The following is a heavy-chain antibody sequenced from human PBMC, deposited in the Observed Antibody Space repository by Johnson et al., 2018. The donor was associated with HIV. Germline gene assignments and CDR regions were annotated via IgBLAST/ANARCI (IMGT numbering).Heavy chain of an antibody. V-gene: IGHV3-33*06. CDR1: GSIFRNYA. J-gene: IGHJ3*02. D-gene: IGHD1-26*01. Sequence: QVQLVEAGGGVVQPGRSLRLSCVASGSIFRNYAIHWVRQAPGKGLEWVAVIWYDGSNKYYEDSVKGRFTISRDNSKNTLYLQMNSLRAEDTAVYYCAKGRGSPPGAFDIWGQGTMVTVSS. CDR2: IWYDGSNK. CDR3: AKGRGSPPGAFDI.